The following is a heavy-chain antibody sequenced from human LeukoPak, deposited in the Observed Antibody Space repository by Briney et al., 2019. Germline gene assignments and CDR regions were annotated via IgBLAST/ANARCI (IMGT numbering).Heavy chain of an antibody. CDR1: GFTFSSYA. J-gene: IGHJ4*02. D-gene: IGHD3-9*01. CDR3: AKRGYDILTAYAGFLFDY. CDR2: ISGSGGST. Sequence: EGSLRLSCAASGFTFSSYAMSWVRQAPGEGLELVSTISGSGGSTYYADSVKGRFTISRDNSKNTLYLQMNSLRAEDTAVYYCAKRGYDILTAYAGFLFDYWGQGTLVTVSS. V-gene: IGHV3-23*01.